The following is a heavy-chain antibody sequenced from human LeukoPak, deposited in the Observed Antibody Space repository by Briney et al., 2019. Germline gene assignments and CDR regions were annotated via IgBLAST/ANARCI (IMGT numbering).Heavy chain of an antibody. V-gene: IGHV1-8*03. CDR2: MNPNSGNT. CDR1: GYTFTSYD. Sequence: AASVKVSCKASGYTFTSYDINWVRQATGQGLEWMGWMNPNSGNTGYAQKFQGRVTITRNTSISTAYMELSSLRSEDTAVYYCARDESPLGRWLVHGVYWGQGTLVTVSS. D-gene: IGHD6-19*01. J-gene: IGHJ4*02. CDR3: ARDESPLGRWLVHGVY.